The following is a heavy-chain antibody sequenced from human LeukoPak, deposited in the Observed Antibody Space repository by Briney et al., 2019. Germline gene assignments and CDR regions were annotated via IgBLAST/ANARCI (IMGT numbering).Heavy chain of an antibody. V-gene: IGHV1-8*03. Sequence: GASVKVSCKASGCTFTSYDINWVRQATGQGLEWMGWMNPNSGNTGYAQKFQGRVTITRNTSISTAYMELSSLRSEDTAVYYCARETKFYYGSGSCVYMDVWGKGTTVTVSS. D-gene: IGHD3-10*01. CDR3: ARETKFYYGSGSCVYMDV. J-gene: IGHJ6*03. CDR2: MNPNSGNT. CDR1: GCTFTSYD.